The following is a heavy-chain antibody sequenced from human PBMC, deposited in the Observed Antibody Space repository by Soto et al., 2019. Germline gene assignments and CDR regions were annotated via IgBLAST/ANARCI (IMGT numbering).Heavy chain of an antibody. Sequence: ESGGGLVRPGGSLRLSCAASGFTFSRYSMNWVRQAPGKGLEWVSPISSTTNYIYYADSMKGRFTVSRDNAKNSVYLDMNSLSAEDTAVYYCARESEDLTSNFDYWGQGTLVTVSS. CDR3: ARESEDLTSNFDY. CDR1: GFTFSRYS. J-gene: IGHJ4*02. V-gene: IGHV3-21*01. CDR2: ISSTTNYI.